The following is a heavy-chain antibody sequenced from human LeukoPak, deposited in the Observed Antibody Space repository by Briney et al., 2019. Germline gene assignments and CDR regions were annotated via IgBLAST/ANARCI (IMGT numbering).Heavy chain of an antibody. D-gene: IGHD3-22*01. V-gene: IGHV3-7*03. CDR3: ARDYYSYSRGSWAFDI. Sequence: GGSLRLSCAASAFPFSSYWMSWVRQAPGNGLEWVANIDQDGSEKYYVESMKGRITISRDTAKNSLYLQMNSLRAEDTAVYYCARDYYSYSRGSWAFDIWGQGTMVTVSS. J-gene: IGHJ3*02. CDR1: AFPFSSYW. CDR2: IDQDGSEK.